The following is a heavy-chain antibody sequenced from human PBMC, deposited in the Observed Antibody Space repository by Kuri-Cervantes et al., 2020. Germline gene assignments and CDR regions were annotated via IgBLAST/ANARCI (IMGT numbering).Heavy chain of an antibody. CDR2: IGAGGDT. CDR1: RFTFGNSD. D-gene: IGHD1-26*01. CDR3: ARGSKNVWGLLIGGYFQH. V-gene: IGHV3-13*01. J-gene: IGHJ1*01. Sequence: AGSLRLSCTASRFTFGNSDMHWVRQATGKGLEWFSAIGAGGDTYYPGSVRGRFTISRDNAKNTLYLQMNSLRAEDTAVYYCARGSKNVWGLLIGGYFQHLGQGTLVTVSS.